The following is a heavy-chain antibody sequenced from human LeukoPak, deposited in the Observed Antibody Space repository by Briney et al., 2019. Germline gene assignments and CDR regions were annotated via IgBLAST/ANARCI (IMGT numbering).Heavy chain of an antibody. CDR1: ALTFDDYA. CDR3: ANLIRSSAELLWFGDSSRDAFDI. D-gene: IGHD3-10*01. V-gene: IGHV3-43*02. Sequence: PGRCLTPSCAASALTFDDYAIRCVSQAAGECLGWGSLISGDGPSKYYAYSMKGRFTISRDNSNNSLYLQMNSLRTEDTALYYCANLIRSSAELLWFGDSSRDAFDIWGQGTMVTVSS. J-gene: IGHJ3*02. CDR2: ISGDGPSK.